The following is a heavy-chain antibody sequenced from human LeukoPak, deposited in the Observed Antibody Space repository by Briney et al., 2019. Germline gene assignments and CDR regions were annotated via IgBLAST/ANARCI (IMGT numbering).Heavy chain of an antibody. CDR2: IYYSGST. J-gene: IGHJ6*03. CDR3: ARHHPTVTPYYMDV. D-gene: IGHD4-17*01. CDR1: GGSISSSSYY. V-gene: IGHV4-39*01. Sequence: SETLSLTCTVSGGSISSSSYYWGWIRQPPGKGLEWIGSIYYSGSTYYNPSLKSRVTISVDTSKNQFSLKVNSVTAADTAVYYCARHHPTVTPYYMDVWGKGTTVTISS.